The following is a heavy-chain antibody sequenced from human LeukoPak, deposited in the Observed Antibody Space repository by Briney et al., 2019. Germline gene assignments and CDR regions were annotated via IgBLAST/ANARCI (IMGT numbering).Heavy chain of an antibody. CDR3: GRTPYPQDWFDP. J-gene: IGHJ5*02. CDR1: GGSITSNY. CDR2: IYASGST. Sequence: SETLSLTCTVSGGSITSNYWSWIRQPAGKGLEWIGRIYASGSTNYNPSLKSRVNMSVDTSKNQFSLRQSSVNGADTAVYYCGRTPYPQDWFDPWGQGTLVPVSS. D-gene: IGHD2-2*01. V-gene: IGHV4-4*07.